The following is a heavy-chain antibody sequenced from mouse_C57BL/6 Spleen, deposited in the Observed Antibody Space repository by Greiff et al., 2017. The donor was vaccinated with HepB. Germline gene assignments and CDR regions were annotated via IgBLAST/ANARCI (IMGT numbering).Heavy chain of an antibody. J-gene: IGHJ3*01. CDR2: ISSGSSTI. CDR1: GFTFSDYG. D-gene: IGHD1-1*01. V-gene: IGHV5-17*01. Sequence: EVQRVESGGGLVKPGGSLKLSCAASGFTFSDYGMHWVRQAPEKGLEWVAYISSGSSTIYYADTVKGRFTISRDNAKNTLFLQMTSLRSEDTAMYYCARDYYYGSSGTWFAYWGQGTLVTVSA. CDR3: ARDYYYGSSGTWFAY.